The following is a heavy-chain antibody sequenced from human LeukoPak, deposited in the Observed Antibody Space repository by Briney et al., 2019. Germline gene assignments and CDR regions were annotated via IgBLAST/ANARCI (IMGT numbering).Heavy chain of an antibody. CDR3: AKGYYDYVWGSYYFGY. V-gene: IGHV3-23*01. CDR2: ISGSGGST. CDR1: GFTFSSYA. Sequence: GGSLRLSCAASGFTFSSYAMSWVRQAPGKGLEWVSAISGSGGSTYYADSVKGRFTISRDNSRDTLYLQMNSLRAEDTAVYYCAKGYYDYVWGSYYFGYWGQGTLVTVSS. J-gene: IGHJ4*02. D-gene: IGHD3-16*01.